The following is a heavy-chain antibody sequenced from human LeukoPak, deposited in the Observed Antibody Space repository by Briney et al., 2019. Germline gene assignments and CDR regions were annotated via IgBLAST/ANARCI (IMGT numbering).Heavy chain of an antibody. Sequence: ASMKVSCKVSGYTLTELSMHWVRQAPGKGLEWMGGFDPEDGETIYAQKFQGRVTMTEDTSTDTAYMELSSLRSEDTAVYYCATGGYSYGYYFDYWGQGTLVTVSS. J-gene: IGHJ4*02. CDR1: GYTLTELS. D-gene: IGHD5-18*01. CDR3: ATGGYSYGYYFDY. CDR2: FDPEDGET. V-gene: IGHV1-24*01.